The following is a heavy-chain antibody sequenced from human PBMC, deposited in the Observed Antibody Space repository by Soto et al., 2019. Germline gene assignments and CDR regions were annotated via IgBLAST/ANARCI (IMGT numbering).Heavy chain of an antibody. J-gene: IGHJ6*02. D-gene: IGHD5-18*01. V-gene: IGHV3-30*18. CDR1: GLIFSRYG. CDR3: AKDRPGYSYGSRSNVMDV. CDR2: ISYDGSNK. Sequence: GGSLRLSCAASGLIFSRYGMHWVRQAPGKGLEWVAVISYDGSNKYYAESVKGRFIISRDKSENTLYLQMNSLRAEDTAVYYCAKDRPGYSYGSRSNVMDVWGQGTTVTVSS.